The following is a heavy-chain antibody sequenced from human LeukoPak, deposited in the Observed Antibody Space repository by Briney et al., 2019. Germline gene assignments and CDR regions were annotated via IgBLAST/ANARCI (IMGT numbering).Heavy chain of an antibody. D-gene: IGHD5-12*01. CDR2: IFETGDT. CDR1: ASSLSVYY. V-gene: IGHV4-59*01. CDR3: AREGGGYRFDY. J-gene: IGHJ4*02. Sequence: PSETLSLTCSVSASSLSVYYWSWLRQPPGKGLEWIAYIFETGDTKYNPSLRARATISIDTSKSQFSLNLRSVTAADTAVYYCAREGGGYRFDYWGQGTLVTVSS.